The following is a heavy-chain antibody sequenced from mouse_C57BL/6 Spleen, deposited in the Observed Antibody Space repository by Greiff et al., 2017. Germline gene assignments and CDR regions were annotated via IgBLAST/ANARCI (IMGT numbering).Heavy chain of an antibody. CDR3: TNDDYDGYAMDY. D-gene: IGHD2-4*01. V-gene: IGHV6-3*01. J-gene: IGHJ4*01. CDR2: IRLKSDNYAT. Sequence: EVMLVESGGGLVQPGGSMKLSCVASGFTFSNYWMNWVRQSPEKGLEWVAQIRLKSDNYATHYAESVKGRFTISRDGSKSSVHLQMNNLRAEDTGIYYCTNDDYDGYAMDYWGQGTSVTVSS. CDR1: GFTFSNYW.